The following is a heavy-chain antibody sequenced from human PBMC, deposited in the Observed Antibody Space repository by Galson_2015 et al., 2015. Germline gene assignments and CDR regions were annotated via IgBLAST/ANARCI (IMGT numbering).Heavy chain of an antibody. J-gene: IGHJ4*02. Sequence: QSGAEVKKPGESLRISCKGSGYSFTSYWISWVRQMPGKGLEWMGRIDPSDSYTNYSPSFQGHVTISADKSISSAYLQWSSLKASDTAMHYCARLGITYYYDSSGYSPFGYWGQGTLVTVSS. CDR3: ARLGITYYYDSSGYSPFGY. CDR1: GYSFTSYW. CDR2: IDPSDSYT. V-gene: IGHV5-10-1*01. D-gene: IGHD3-22*01.